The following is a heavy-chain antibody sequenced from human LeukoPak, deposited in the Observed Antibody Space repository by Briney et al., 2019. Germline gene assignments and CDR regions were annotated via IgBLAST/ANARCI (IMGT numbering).Heavy chain of an antibody. Sequence: YPRQSDTRYSPSFQGQVTISADKSISTAYLKWSSLKASDTAMYYCARRMNSGYYYDAFDFWGQGTMVTVSS. D-gene: IGHD3-22*01. CDR2: YPRQSDT. J-gene: IGHJ3*01. V-gene: IGHV5-51*01. CDR3: ARRMNSGYYYDAFDF.